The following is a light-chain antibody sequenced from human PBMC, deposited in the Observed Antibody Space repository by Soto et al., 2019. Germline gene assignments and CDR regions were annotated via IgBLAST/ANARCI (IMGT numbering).Light chain of an antibody. J-gene: IGKJ4*01. CDR1: QDISNH. CDR2: DAS. CDR3: QQYDNLLT. V-gene: IGKV1-33*01. Sequence: DIPMTQSPSSLSASVGDRVTITCQASQDISNHLNWYQQKPGKAPKLLIYDASNLETGVPSRFSGSGSGTDFTFTISSLQPEDIATYYCQQYDNLLTFGGGTKVEIK.